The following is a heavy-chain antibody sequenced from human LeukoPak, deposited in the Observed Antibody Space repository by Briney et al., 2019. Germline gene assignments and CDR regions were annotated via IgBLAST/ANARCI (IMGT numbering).Heavy chain of an antibody. V-gene: IGHV3-53*01. CDR1: GFIVSSNY. D-gene: IGHD2-15*01. J-gene: IGHJ4*02. CDR2: IYSGGST. CDR3: IGSGSTFDY. Sequence: AGGSLRLSCAASGFIVSSNYMYWVRQAPGKGLEWVSVIYSGGSTYYADSVKGRFTISRHNSKNTLYLQMNSLRAEDTAVYYCIGSGSTFDYWGQGTLVTVSS.